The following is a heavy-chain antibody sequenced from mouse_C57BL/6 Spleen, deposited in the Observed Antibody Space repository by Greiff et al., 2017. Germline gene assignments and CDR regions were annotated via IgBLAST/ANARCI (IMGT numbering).Heavy chain of an antibody. CDR3: AKFITTVGDFDY. CDR1: GYTFTSYW. J-gene: IGHJ2*01. D-gene: IGHD1-1*01. Sequence: QVQLQQPGAELVKPGASVKLSCKASGYTFTSYWMHWVKQRPGQGLEWIGMIHPNSGSTNYNEKFKSKATLTVDKSSSTAYMQLSSLTSEDSAVYYCAKFITTVGDFDYWGQGTTLTVSS. V-gene: IGHV1-64*01. CDR2: IHPNSGST.